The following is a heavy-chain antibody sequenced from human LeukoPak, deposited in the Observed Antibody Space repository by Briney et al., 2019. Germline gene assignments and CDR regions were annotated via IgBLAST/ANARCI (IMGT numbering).Heavy chain of an antibody. D-gene: IGHD3-16*02. V-gene: IGHV1-24*01. CDR1: GYTLTELS. CDR3: ATAVRLGELSPDY. J-gene: IGHJ4*02. Sequence: GSVTVSCKVSGYTLTELSMHWVRQAPGKGLEWMGGFDPEDGETIYAQTFQGRVTMTEDTSTDTAYMELSSLRSEDTAVYYCATAVRLGELSPDYGGQGTLVTVSP. CDR2: FDPEDGET.